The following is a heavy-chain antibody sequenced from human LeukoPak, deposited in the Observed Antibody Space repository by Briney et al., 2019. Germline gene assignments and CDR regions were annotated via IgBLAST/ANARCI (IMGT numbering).Heavy chain of an antibody. J-gene: IGHJ5*02. CDR2: ISSSSSYI. CDR1: GFTFSSYS. V-gene: IGHV3-21*01. CDR3: ARDCTVLNWFDP. D-gene: IGHD2-8*01. Sequence: GGSLRLSCAASGFTFSSYSVNWVRQAPGKGLEWVSSISSSSSYIYYADSVKGRFTISRDNAKNSLYLQMNSLRAEDTAVYYCARDCTVLNWFDPWGQGTLVAVSS.